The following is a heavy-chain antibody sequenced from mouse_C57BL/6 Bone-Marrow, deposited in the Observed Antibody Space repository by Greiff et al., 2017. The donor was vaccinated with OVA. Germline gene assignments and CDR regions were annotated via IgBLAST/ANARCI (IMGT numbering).Heavy chain of an antibody. J-gene: IGHJ2*01. CDR3: ARSRSYY. Sequence: QVQLQQSGAELARPGASVKLSCKASGYTFTSYGISWVKQRPGQGLEWIGEIYPRSGNTYYNEKFKGKATLTADKSSSTAYMELRSLTSDDSAVYFCARSRSYYWGQGTTLTVSS. V-gene: IGHV1-81*01. CDR1: GYTFTSYG. CDR2: IYPRSGNT.